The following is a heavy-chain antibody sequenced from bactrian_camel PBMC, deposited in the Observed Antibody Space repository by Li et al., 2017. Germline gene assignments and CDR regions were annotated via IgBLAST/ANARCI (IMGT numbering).Heavy chain of an antibody. Sequence: VQLVESGGDLVQPGGSLRLSCVTFGITFENYDWSWVREAPGKALEWVSALNTVDTTNYADFVKGRFTISRDNAKNMVYLQMNNLQPEDTARYYCAKGSYSTADSLGHKVRGQGTQVTVS. CDR1: GITFENYD. V-gene: IGHV3S40*01. J-gene: IGHJ4*01. D-gene: IGHD2*01. CDR2: LNTVDTT.